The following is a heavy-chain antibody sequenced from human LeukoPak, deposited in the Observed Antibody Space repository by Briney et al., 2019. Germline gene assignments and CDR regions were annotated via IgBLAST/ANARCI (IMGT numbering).Heavy chain of an antibody. CDR2: IWYDGSNK. V-gene: IGHV3-33*06. J-gene: IGHJ4*02. Sequence: GRSLRLSCAASGFTFSGYGMHWVRQAPGKGLEWVAVIWYDGSNKYYADSVKGRFTISRDNSKNTLYLQMNSLRAEDTAVYYCAKDRGVDIVATTFDYWGQGTLVTVSS. CDR1: GFTFSGYG. D-gene: IGHD5-12*01. CDR3: AKDRGVDIVATTFDY.